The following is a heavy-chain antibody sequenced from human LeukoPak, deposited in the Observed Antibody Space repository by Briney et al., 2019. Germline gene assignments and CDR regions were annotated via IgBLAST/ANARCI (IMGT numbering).Heavy chain of an antibody. D-gene: IGHD3-22*01. CDR2: IYYSGKT. CDR3: ARLLDNDSSGDPDTFDM. Sequence: SETLSLTCSVSGGSMSSHYWSWIRQPPGKGLEWIGYIYYSGKTYYDPSLQSRVTISVDTSKNHFSLRLTSVTAADTAIYSCARLLDNDSSGDPDTFDMWGQGTMVTVSS. CDR1: GGSMSSHY. V-gene: IGHV4-59*11. J-gene: IGHJ3*02.